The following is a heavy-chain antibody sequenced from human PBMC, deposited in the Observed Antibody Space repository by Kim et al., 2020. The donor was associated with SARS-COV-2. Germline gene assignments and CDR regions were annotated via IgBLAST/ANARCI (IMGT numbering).Heavy chain of an antibody. J-gene: IGHJ2*01. Sequence: GGSLRLSCAASGFTFDDYAMHWVRQAPGKGLEWVSGISWNSGSIGYADSVKGRFTISRDNAKNSLYLQMNSLRAEDTALYYCAKDKQQLVYDWYFDLWGRGTLVTVSS. D-gene: IGHD6-13*01. CDR2: ISWNSGSI. CDR3: AKDKQQLVYDWYFDL. CDR1: GFTFDDYA. V-gene: IGHV3-9*01.